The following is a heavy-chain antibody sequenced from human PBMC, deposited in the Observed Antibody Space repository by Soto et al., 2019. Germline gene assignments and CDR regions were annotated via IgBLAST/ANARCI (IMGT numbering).Heavy chain of an antibody. CDR3: ARGKGYYYDSSGYYPGAYYYGMDV. CDR2: IYYSGST. J-gene: IGHJ6*02. V-gene: IGHV4-31*03. D-gene: IGHD3-22*01. Sequence: SETLSLTCTVSGGSISSGGYYWSWIRQHPGKGLEWIGYIYYSGSTYYNPSLKSRVTISVDTSKNQFSLKLSSVTAADTAVYYCARGKGYYYDSSGYYPGAYYYGMDVWGQGTTVTVSS. CDR1: GGSISSGGYY.